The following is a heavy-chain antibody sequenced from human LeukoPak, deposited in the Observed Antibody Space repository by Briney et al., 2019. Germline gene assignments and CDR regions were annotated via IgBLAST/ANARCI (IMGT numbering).Heavy chain of an antibody. CDR2: IYHTGST. V-gene: IGHV4-59*08. J-gene: IGHJ2*01. CDR1: GDSINNYY. CDR3: ARLKMGAYFDL. Sequence: SETLSLTCTVSGDSINNYYWSWIRQPPGKGLEWIGYIYHTGSTNYNPSLKSRVTISVDTSKNQFSLKLRSVTAADTAVYYCARLKMGAYFDLWGRGTLVTVSS. D-gene: IGHD3-16*01.